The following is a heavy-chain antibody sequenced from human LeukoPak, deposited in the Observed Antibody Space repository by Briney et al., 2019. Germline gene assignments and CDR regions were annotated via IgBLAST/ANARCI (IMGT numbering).Heavy chain of an antibody. CDR1: GFTFSSYG. J-gene: IGHJ4*02. CDR3: ARPPYYYYDSSGYPDY. CDR2: IKTDGSTT. Sequence: PGGSLRLSCAASGFTFSSYGMHWVRQAPGKGLVWVSRIKTDGSTTYYADSVKGRFTVSRDNAKNSLYLQMNSLRAEDTAVYYCARPPYYYYDSSGYPDYWGQGTLVTVSS. D-gene: IGHD3-22*01. V-gene: IGHV3-74*01.